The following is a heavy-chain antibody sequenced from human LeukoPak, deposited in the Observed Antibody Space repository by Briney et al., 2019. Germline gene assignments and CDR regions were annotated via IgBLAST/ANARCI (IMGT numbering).Heavy chain of an antibody. V-gene: IGHV1-2*02. CDR2: INPNSGGT. J-gene: IGHJ6*02. D-gene: IGHD2-2*01. Sequence: GASVKVSCKASGYTFTGYYMHWVRQAPGQGLEWMGWINPNSGGTNYAQKFQGRVTMTRDTSISTAYMELSRLRSDDTAVYYCENLGYCSSTSCYYYYGMDVWGQGTTVTVSS. CDR3: ENLGYCSSTSCYYYYGMDV. CDR1: GYTFTGYY.